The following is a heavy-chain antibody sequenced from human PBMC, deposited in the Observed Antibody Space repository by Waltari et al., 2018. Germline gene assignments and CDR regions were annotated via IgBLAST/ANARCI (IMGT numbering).Heavy chain of an antibody. Sequence: EVQLLESGGGLVQPGGSLRLACSASGFIFNNAAMTWVRQAPGKGLEWVSEISGGGDTIRYADSVKGRFTISRDNSKNTLYLQMSSLRDEDTAVYYCVKDPNWESGYWGQGTLVTVS. CDR1: GFIFNNAA. CDR2: ISGGGDTI. J-gene: IGHJ4*02. CDR3: VKDPNWESGY. D-gene: IGHD7-27*01. V-gene: IGHV3-23*01.